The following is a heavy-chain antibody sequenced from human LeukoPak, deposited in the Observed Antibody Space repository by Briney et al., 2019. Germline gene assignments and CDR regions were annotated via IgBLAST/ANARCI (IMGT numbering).Heavy chain of an antibody. Sequence: GGSLRLXCAASGFTFDDYGMSWGRQAPGKGLEWVSGINWNGGSTGYADSVKGRFTISRDNAKNSLYLQMNSLRAEDTALYYCARPQVLRFLEWPFFDIWGQGTMVTVSS. CDR1: GFTFDDYG. J-gene: IGHJ3*02. CDR2: INWNGGST. V-gene: IGHV3-20*04. D-gene: IGHD3-3*01. CDR3: ARPQVLRFLEWPFFDI.